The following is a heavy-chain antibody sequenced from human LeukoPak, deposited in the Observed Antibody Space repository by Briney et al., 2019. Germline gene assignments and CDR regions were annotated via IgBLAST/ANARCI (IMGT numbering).Heavy chain of an antibody. J-gene: IGHJ4*02. D-gene: IGHD3-10*02. Sequence: ETLSLTCTVSGGSISSYYWSWIRQPAGKGLEWIGSISPSGSTYYNPSLKSRVIISVDTSKNQFSLKLSSVTAADTAVYYCARTTIHTMSPDYWGQGTLVTVSS. CDR3: ARTTIHTMSPDY. V-gene: IGHV4-4*07. CDR1: GGSISSYY. CDR2: ISPSGST.